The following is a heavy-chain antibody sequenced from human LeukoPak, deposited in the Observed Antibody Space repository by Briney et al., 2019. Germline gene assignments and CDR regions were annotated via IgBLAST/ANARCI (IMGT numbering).Heavy chain of an antibody. J-gene: IGHJ4*02. D-gene: IGHD3-10*01. CDR3: AKDTKVYYGSGSYAPDY. V-gene: IGHV3-30*02. Sequence: ESVKGRFTISRDNSKNTLYLQMNSLRAEDTAVYYCAKDTKVYYGSGSYAPDYWGQGTLVTVSS.